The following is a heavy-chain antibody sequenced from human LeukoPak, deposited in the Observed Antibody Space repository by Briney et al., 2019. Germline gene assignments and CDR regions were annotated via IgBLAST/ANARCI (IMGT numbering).Heavy chain of an antibody. V-gene: IGHV3-64*02. D-gene: IGHD6-6*01. J-gene: IGHJ4*02. CDR2: ISSNGGST. Sequence: GGSLRLSCAASGFTFSSYAMHWVRQAPGKGLEYVSAISSNGGSTYYADSVKGRFTISRDNSKNTPYLQMGSLRAEDMAVYYCARWGQLAFDYWGQGTLVTVSS. CDR1: GFTFSSYA. CDR3: ARWGQLAFDY.